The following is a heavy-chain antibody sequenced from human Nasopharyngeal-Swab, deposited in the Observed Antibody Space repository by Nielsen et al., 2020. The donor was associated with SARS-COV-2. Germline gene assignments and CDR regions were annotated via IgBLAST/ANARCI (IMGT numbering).Heavy chain of an antibody. V-gene: IGHV3-23*01. CDR3: AKDRYDYVWGSYQGFDY. D-gene: IGHD3-16*02. CDR1: GFTFSSYA. J-gene: IGHJ4*02. Sequence: GESLKISCAASGFTFSSYAMSWVRQAPGKGLEWVSAISGSGGSTYYADSVKGRSTIFRDNSKNTLYLQMNSLRAEDTAVYYCAKDRYDYVWGSYQGFDYWGQGTLVTVSS. CDR2: ISGSGGST.